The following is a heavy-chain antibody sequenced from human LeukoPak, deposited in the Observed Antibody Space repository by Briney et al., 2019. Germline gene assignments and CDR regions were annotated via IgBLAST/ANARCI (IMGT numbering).Heavy chain of an antibody. D-gene: IGHD3-10*01. CDR2: INPNSGGT. J-gene: IGHJ5*02. Sequence: ASVKVSCKASGYTFTGYYMHWVRQAPGQGREWMGWINPNSGGTNYAQKFQGRVTVTRNTSISKAYMELSGLRSDDTAVYSGASRYGSGSYHLWGQGTLVTVSS. CDR1: GYTFTGYY. V-gene: IGHV1-2*02. CDR3: ASRYGSGSYHL.